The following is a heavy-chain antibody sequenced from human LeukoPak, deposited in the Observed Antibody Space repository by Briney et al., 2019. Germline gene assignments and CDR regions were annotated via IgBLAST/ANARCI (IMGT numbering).Heavy chain of an antibody. CDR1: GYTFTGYY. D-gene: IGHD3-10*01. CDR3: ARTYYYGSGSYHFDY. J-gene: IGHJ4*02. Sequence: GASVKVSCKASGYTFTGYYMHWVRQAPGQGLEWMGWINPNSGGTNYAQKFQGRVTMTRDTSISTAYMELSRLRSDDTAVYYCARTYYYGSGSYHFDYWGQGTLVTVSS. V-gene: IGHV1-2*02. CDR2: INPNSGGT.